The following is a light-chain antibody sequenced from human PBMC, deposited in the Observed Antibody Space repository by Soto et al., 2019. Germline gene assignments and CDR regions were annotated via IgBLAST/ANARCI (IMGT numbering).Light chain of an antibody. CDR1: QDISNY. V-gene: IGKV1-33*01. Sequence: DIQMTQSPSSLSASVGDRVTITCRASQDISNYLNWYQQRPGKAPKLLIYDASNLERGVPSRFSGTRSGTHITFAITSLQPEDVATYYCQQSDSLPITFGQGTRLDI. CDR2: DAS. CDR3: QQSDSLPIT. J-gene: IGKJ5*01.